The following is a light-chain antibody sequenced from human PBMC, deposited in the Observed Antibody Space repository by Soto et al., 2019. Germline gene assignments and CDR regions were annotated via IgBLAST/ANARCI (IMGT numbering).Light chain of an antibody. J-gene: IGKJ2*01. V-gene: IGKV3-20*01. CDR3: KQFDNSPYI. Sequence: EIVLTQSPGTLSLSPGERATLSGRARQSVESRYFAWYQQKPGQAPRLLIYGASNRATGIPDRFSGSGSGTDFTLPISRLEAEDFAVYYCKQFDNSPYIFGQGPNLEIK. CDR1: QSVESRY. CDR2: GAS.